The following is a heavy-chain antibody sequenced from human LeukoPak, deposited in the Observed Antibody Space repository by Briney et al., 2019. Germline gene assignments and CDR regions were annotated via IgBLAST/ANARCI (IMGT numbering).Heavy chain of an antibody. J-gene: IGHJ4*01. D-gene: IGHD3-3*01. CDR3: ARSFWSGYYAFDY. CDR1: GGSISSYY. Sequence: SETLSLTCTVSGGSISSYYWSWIRQPPGKGLEWIGYIYYSGSTNYNPSLKSRVTISVDTSKNQFSLKVSSVTAADTAVYYCARSFWSGYYAFDYWGHGTLVTVSS. V-gene: IGHV4-59*08. CDR2: IYYSGST.